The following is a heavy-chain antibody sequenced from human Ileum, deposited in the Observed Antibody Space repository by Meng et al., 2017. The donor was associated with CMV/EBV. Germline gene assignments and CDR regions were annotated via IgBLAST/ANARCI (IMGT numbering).Heavy chain of an antibody. J-gene: IGHJ4*02. CDR2: MYLSGIA. CDR3: ARDRTNKWFYY. Sequence: RRRSGTRCVHAAEPGTPSSTPSGSPSCTGSHSWAWRRQPPGKSLEWFGSMYLSGIAYYNPSRKRRFTISLHATQKQCSLRLTSVTAADSAVYFCARDRTNKWFYYWGQGTLVTVSS. CDR1: GSPSCTGSHS. D-gene: IGHD1-26*01. V-gene: IGHV4-39*07.